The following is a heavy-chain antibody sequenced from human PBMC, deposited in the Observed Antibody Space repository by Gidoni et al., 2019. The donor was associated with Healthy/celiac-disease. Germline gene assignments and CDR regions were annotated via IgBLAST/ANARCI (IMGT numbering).Heavy chain of an antibody. CDR3: AKDRKRGGWYLTAEYFQH. Sequence: EVQLVESGGGVVQPGGSLRLSCAASGFNFDDYARHWVRQAPGKGLEWVSLISGDGGSTYYADSVKGRFTISRDNSKNSLYLQMNSLRTEDTALYYCAKDRKRGGWYLTAEYFQHWGQGTLVTVSS. D-gene: IGHD6-19*01. CDR1: GFNFDDYA. V-gene: IGHV3-43*02. J-gene: IGHJ1*01. CDR2: ISGDGGST.